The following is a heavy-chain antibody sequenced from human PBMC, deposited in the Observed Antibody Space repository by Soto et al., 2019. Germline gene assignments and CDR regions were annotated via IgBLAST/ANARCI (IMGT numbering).Heavy chain of an antibody. CDR3: ARMFSFDFLSCPNRFDP. CDR2: IYDSWST. V-gene: IGHV4-31*03. Sequence: SESLSLSCTVSGCSISSGSYYWSRIRQHPGQGLEWIGYIYDSWSTYYIPSLKSRVTISVDTSKNQFSRKLSSVTAGDTAVYYCARMFSFDFLSCPNRFDPWGQGTLVTVSS. J-gene: IGHJ5*02. D-gene: IGHD3-3*01. CDR1: GCSISSGSYY.